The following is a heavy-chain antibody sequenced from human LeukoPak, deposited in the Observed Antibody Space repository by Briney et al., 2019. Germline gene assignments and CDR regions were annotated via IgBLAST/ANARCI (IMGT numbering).Heavy chain of an antibody. Sequence: ASVNVSCKASGYTFTAYHMHWVRQAPGQGLEWMGRINPNSGDTNYAQKFQGRVTMTRDTSISTAYMELSRPRSDDTAVYYCARDYCSSTSCLFDYWGQGTLVSVSS. V-gene: IGHV1-2*06. CDR3: ARDYCSSTSCLFDY. CDR2: INPNSGDT. D-gene: IGHD2-2*01. J-gene: IGHJ4*02. CDR1: GYTFTAYH.